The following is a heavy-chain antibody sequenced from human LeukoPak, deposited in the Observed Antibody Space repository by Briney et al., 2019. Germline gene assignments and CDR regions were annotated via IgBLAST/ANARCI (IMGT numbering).Heavy chain of an antibody. CDR3: ARTAYDLRGQSLVPGLDS. D-gene: IGHD6-19*01. CDR1: GFTFRNYQ. CDR2: IGNIINTT. J-gene: IGHJ4*02. Sequence: GGSLRLSCAASGFTFRNYQMNWVRQAPGEGLEWVSYIGNIINTTHYADSVRGRFTVSRDDAKSSLYLQMSSLRVEDTAVYYCARTAYDLRGQSLVPGLDSWGQGTLVTVSS. V-gene: IGHV3-48*03.